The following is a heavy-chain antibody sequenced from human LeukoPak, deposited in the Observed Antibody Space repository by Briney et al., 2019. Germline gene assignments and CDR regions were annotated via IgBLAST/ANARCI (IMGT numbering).Heavy chain of an antibody. J-gene: IGHJ4*02. D-gene: IGHD6-6*01. CDR3: ARDVPYSSSSVDY. V-gene: IGHV3-66*02. CDR2: IYSGGST. CDR1: GFTVSSNY. Sequence: PGGSLRLSCAASGFTVSSNYMSWVRQAPGEGLEWVSVIYSGGSTYYADSVKGRFTISRDNSKNTLYLQMNSLRAEDTAVYYCARDVPYSSSSVDYWGQGTLVTASS.